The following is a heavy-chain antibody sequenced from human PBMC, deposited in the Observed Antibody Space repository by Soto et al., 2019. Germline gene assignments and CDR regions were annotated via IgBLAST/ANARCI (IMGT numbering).Heavy chain of an antibody. D-gene: IGHD2-2*01. CDR3: AKIGGGMGYCSSTSCYAPIDY. CDR1: GFTFSSYA. Sequence: GGSLRLSCAASGFTFSSYAMSWVRQAPGKGLEWVSAISGSGGSTYYADSVKGRFTISRDNSKNTLYLQMNSLRAEDTAVYYCAKIGGGMGYCSSTSCYAPIDYWGQGTLVTVSS. V-gene: IGHV3-23*01. J-gene: IGHJ4*02. CDR2: ISGSGGST.